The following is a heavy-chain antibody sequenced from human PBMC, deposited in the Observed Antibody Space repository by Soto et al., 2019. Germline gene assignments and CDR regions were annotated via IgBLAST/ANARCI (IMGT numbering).Heavy chain of an antibody. D-gene: IGHD7-27*01. CDR2: LNPTTGST. J-gene: IGHJ4*02. Sequence: GASVKVSCKASGYTLTSYYMHWVRQAPGQGLEWMGTLNPTTGSTTYAQKFQGRVTMTRDTSTSTVYMELSSLRSDDTAVYYCGRAQAWGIHDYWGQGTQVTVSS. V-gene: IGHV1-46*03. CDR3: GRAQAWGIHDY. CDR1: GYTLTSYY.